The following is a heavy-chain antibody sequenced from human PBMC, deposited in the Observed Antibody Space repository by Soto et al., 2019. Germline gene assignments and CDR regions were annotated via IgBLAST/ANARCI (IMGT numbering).Heavy chain of an antibody. D-gene: IGHD6-25*01. CDR3: ARMGSQRYYYYGMDV. CDR2: ISSSSSYI. V-gene: IGHV3-21*01. Sequence: EVQLVESGGGLVKPGGSLRLSCAASGFTFSSYSMNWVRQAPGKWLEWVSSISSSSSYIYYADSVKGRFTISRDNAKNSLYLQMNSLRAEDTAVYYCARMGSQRYYYYGMDVWGQGTTVTVSS. J-gene: IGHJ6*02. CDR1: GFTFSSYS.